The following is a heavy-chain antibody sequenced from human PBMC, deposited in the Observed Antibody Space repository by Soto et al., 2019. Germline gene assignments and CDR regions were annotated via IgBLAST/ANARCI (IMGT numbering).Heavy chain of an antibody. J-gene: IGHJ6*02. CDR1: GFTFSTHA. Sequence: EAQLSESGGDSVQPGGSLRLSCGASGFTFSTHAMSWVRRFPGKGLQWASAISGSGDRTYYADSVKGRFTISRDNSRNMLYLQMNSLSAEYTAIYYCVKDWSGDKCPCMDVWGPVNTVTVSS. D-gene: IGHD3-3*01. V-gene: IGHV3-23*01. CDR3: VKDWSGDKCPCMDV. CDR2: ISGSGDRT.